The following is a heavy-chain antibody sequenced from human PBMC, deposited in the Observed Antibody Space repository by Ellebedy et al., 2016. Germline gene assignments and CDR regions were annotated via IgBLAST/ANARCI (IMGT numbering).Heavy chain of an antibody. CDR1: GFTFSSYG. Sequence: GGSLRLXCAASGFTFSSYGMHWVRQAPGKGLEWVAVIWYDGSNKYYADSVKGRFTISRDNSKNTLYLQMNSLRAEDTAVYYCAKDRRIAVAGVLFDYWGQGTLVTVSS. V-gene: IGHV3-33*06. D-gene: IGHD6-19*01. CDR2: IWYDGSNK. CDR3: AKDRRIAVAGVLFDY. J-gene: IGHJ4*02.